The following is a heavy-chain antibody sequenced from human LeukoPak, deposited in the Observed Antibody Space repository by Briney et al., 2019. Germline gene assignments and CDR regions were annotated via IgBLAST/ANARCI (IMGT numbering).Heavy chain of an antibody. J-gene: IGHJ5*02. CDR3: AGLVYGSGSYYNGWFDP. CDR2: IDPSDSYT. D-gene: IGHD3-10*01. CDR1: GYSFTSYW. Sequence: GESLKISCKGSGYSFTSYWISWVRQMPGKGLEWMGRIDPSDSYTNYSPSFQGHVTISADKSISTAYLQWSSLKASDTAMYYCAGLVYGSGSYYNGWFDPWGQGTLVTVSS. V-gene: IGHV5-10-1*01.